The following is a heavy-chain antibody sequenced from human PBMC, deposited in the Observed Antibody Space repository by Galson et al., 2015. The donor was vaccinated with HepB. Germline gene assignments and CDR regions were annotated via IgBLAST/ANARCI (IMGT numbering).Heavy chain of an antibody. CDR3: AKFRRGYDFWSGNGAQGGWFDP. D-gene: IGHD3-3*01. J-gene: IGHJ5*02. Sequence: SLRLSCAASGFTFSSYAMSWVRQAPGKGLEWVSAISGSGGSTYYADSVKGRFTISRDNSKNTLYLQMNSLRAEDTAVYYCAKFRRGYDFWSGNGAQGGWFDPWGQGTLVTVSS. CDR2: ISGSGGST. V-gene: IGHV3-23*01. CDR1: GFTFSSYA.